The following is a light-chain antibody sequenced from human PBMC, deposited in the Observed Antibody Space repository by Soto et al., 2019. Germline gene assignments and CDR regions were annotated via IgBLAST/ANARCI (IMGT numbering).Light chain of an antibody. V-gene: IGLV2-14*01. CDR2: EVS. CDR1: SSDVGGYNY. CDR3: NSYTSSSTVV. Sequence: QSVLTQPASVSGSPGQSITISCTGTSSDVGGYNYVSWYQQYPGKAPKLIIYEVSNRPSGVSNRFSGSKSDNTASLTISGLQGEDEADYYCNSYTSSSTVVFGGGTKLTVL. J-gene: IGLJ2*01.